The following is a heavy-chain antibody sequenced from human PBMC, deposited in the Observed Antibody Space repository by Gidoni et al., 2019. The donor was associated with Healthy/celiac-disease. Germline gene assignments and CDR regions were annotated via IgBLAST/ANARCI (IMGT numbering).Heavy chain of an antibody. V-gene: IGHV4-34*01. J-gene: IGHJ4*02. D-gene: IGHD5-12*01. CDR3: AVLGRDGYRKWEGFDY. CDR1: GGSFSGYY. Sequence: QVQLQQWGAGLLKPSETLSLTCAVYGGSFSGYYWSWIRQPPGKGLEWIGEINHSGSTNYNPSLKSRVTISVDTSKNQFSLKLSSVTAADTAVYYCAVLGRDGYRKWEGFDYWGQGTLVTVSS. CDR2: INHSGST.